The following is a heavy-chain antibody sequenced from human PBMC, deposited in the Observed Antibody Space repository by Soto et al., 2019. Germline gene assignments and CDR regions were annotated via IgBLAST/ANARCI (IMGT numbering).Heavy chain of an antibody. CDR1: GGSISSSSYY. V-gene: IGHV4-39*01. CDR2: IYYSGST. J-gene: IGHJ5*02. D-gene: IGHD3-3*01. CDR3: ARHRDLTIFGVVIYGCWFDP. Sequence: SETLSLTCTVSGGSISSSSYYWGWIRQPPGKGLEWIGSIYYSGSTYYNPSLKSRVTISVDTSKTQFSLKLSSVTAADTAVYYCARHRDLTIFGVVIYGCWFDPWGQGTLVTVSS.